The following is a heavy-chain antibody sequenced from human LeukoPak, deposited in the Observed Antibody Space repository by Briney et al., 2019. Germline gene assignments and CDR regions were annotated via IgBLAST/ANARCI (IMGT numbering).Heavy chain of an antibody. CDR2: ISWNGYST. D-gene: IGHD1-26*01. CDR3: ARDSSGSLDY. Sequence: GGSLRFSCAASGFSFGGYTMHWVRQAPGKGLEWVSLISWNGYSTSYGDSVKGRFTISRDNNKNSLYLQMNSLRTEDTALYYCARDSSGSLDYWGQGTLVTVSS. J-gene: IGHJ4*02. V-gene: IGHV3-43*01. CDR1: GFSFGGYT.